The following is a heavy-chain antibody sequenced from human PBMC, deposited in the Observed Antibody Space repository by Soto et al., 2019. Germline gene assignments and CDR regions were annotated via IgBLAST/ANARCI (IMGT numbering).Heavy chain of an antibody. CDR2: ITSSSDAI. J-gene: IGHJ6*02. V-gene: IGHV3-48*03. D-gene: IGHD4-17*01. CDR1: GFPFRSYE. Sequence: EVQLVESGGALVHPGGSVRLSCAVSGFPFRSYEMNWVRQAPGKGPEWVSYITSSSDAIYYAASVKGRFTVSRDNAKNSLYLQMNSLRAEDTAVYYCAILDFGDYLLSYGVDVWGQGTTVTVSS. CDR3: AILDFGDYLLSYGVDV.